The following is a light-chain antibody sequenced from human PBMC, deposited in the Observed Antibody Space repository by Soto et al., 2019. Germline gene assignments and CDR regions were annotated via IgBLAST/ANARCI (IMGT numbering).Light chain of an antibody. V-gene: IGKV1-5*01. CDR2: DAT. Sequence: IQMTQSPSTLSASVGDRVTITCRASHNIERWMAWYQQKRGRAPSLLIFDATTLHSGVLSRFSGGGSGTEFTLTINGLQPDDFATYYCQQFAKSSTFGQGTTVEIK. CDR3: QQFAKSST. J-gene: IGKJ1*01. CDR1: HNIERW.